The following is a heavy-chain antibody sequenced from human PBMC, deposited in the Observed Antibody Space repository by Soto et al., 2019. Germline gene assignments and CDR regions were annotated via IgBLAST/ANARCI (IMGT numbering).Heavy chain of an antibody. D-gene: IGHD3-10*01. J-gene: IGHJ3*02. CDR2: FNPSGDAT. V-gene: IGHV1-46*01. CDR1: GYIFSNYY. CDR3: ARRGMSKIGFDT. Sequence: QVQLVQSGAEVKKPGTSVKVSCKASGYIFSNYYMHWVRQAPGQGLEWMGVFNPSGDATHYAQSFPGRVSVPRDTSTSTVYMELSNLTSEDTAVYYCARRGMSKIGFDTWGQGTMVTVSS.